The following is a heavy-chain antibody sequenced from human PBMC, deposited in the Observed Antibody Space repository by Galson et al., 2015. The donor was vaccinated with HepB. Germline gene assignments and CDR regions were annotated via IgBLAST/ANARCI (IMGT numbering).Heavy chain of an antibody. CDR3: YTSLVGGSMSPFDDH. Sequence: SLRLSCAASGLTFSNHYVDWVRQAPGQGLEWLGRIRNRGMGHTTSYAASVKDRFFISRDDSKTSAYLQMNSLHSDDTAIYYCYTSLVGGSMSPFDDHWGQGTLVTVSS. D-gene: IGHD3-10*01. CDR2: IRNRGMGHTT. J-gene: IGHJ4*02. CDR1: GLTFSNHY. V-gene: IGHV3-72*01.